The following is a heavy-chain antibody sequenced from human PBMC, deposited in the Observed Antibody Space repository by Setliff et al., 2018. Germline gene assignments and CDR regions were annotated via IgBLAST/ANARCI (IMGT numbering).Heavy chain of an antibody. CDR2: VYTDGTT. V-gene: IGHV4-61*02. CDR3: AKEHVVISFVNNVHHHYGMDV. J-gene: IGHJ6*02. CDR1: GASLRSGSAY. Sequence: VSGASLRSGSAYWGWLRQSAGKGLEWIGRVYTDGTTNYSPSVKSRVTISSDTSKNVFSLRMSAVTAADTAVYFCAKEHVVISFVNNVHHHYGMDVWGQGTTVTVSS. D-gene: IGHD2-21*01.